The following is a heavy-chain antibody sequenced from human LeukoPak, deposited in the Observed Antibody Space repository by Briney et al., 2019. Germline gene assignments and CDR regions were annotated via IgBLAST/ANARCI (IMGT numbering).Heavy chain of an antibody. CDR3: ARGPSYGSGSYNIYGIDY. D-gene: IGHD3-10*01. Sequence: ASVKVSCKASGFTFTSYDINWVRQATGQGLEWMGWMNPKSANTGYAQKFQGRVTMTRDTSISTAYMELSSLTSEDTAVYYCARGPSYGSGSYNIYGIDYWGQGTLVTVSS. J-gene: IGHJ4*02. V-gene: IGHV1-8*01. CDR2: MNPKSANT. CDR1: GFTFTSYD.